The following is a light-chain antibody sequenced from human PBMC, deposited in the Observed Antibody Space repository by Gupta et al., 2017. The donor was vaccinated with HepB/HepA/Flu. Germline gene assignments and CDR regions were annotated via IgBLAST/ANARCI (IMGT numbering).Light chain of an antibody. Sequence: QSVLTQPPSASGTPGQRVNISCSGSGSNIGTSFVYWYQLLPGAAPKVLMYRNSQRPSGVPDRFSGSKSGTSASLGISGLRSEDEGDYYCAACDTSLGGHVVFGGGTKVTVL. CDR2: RNS. CDR3: AACDTSLGGHVV. CDR1: GSNIGTSF. V-gene: IGLV1-47*01. J-gene: IGLJ2*01.